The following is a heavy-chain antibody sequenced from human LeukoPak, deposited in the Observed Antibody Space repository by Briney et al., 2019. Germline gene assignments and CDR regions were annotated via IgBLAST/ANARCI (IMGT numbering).Heavy chain of an antibody. CDR2: IKQDGSTK. CDR1: GFTISNYW. D-gene: IGHD4-17*01. V-gene: IGHV3-7*03. J-gene: IGHJ4*02. CDR3: ARGNDYGDHAGIYFDY. Sequence: GGSLRLSCAASGFTISNYWMSWVRQAPGKGLEWVANIKQDGSTKYYVDSVKSRFTFSRDNAKNSLFLQMNSLRAEDTAIYYCARGNDYGDHAGIYFDYWGQGTLVTVSS.